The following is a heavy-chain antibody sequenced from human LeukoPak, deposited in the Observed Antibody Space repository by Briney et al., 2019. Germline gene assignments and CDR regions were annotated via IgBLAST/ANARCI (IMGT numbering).Heavy chain of an antibody. D-gene: IGHD6-13*01. CDR1: GDSVSSNSAT. V-gene: IGHV6-1*01. CDR3: ASSLADSSSWSPDCFDI. Sequence: SQTLSLTCAISGDSVSSNSATWNWIRQSPSRGLEWLGRTYYRSKWYNDYAVSVTSRITINPDTSKNQFSLQLNSVTPEDTAVYYCASSLADSSSWSPDCFDIWGQGTMVTVSS. CDR2: TYYRSKWYN. J-gene: IGHJ3*02.